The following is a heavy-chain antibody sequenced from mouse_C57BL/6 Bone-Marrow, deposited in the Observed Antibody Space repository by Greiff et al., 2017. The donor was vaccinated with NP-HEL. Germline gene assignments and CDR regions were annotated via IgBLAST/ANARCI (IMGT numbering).Heavy chain of an antibody. CDR2: INPSNGGT. J-gene: IGHJ2*01. CDR3: ARDSGYAFDY. CDR1: GYTFTNYW. V-gene: IGHV1-53*01. Sequence: QVQLQQPGTELVKPGASVKLSCKASGYTFTNYWMYWVKQRPGQGLEWIGNINPSNGGTNYNEKFKNKATLTVDKSSSTAYMQLRSLTSEDSAVYYCARDSGYAFDYWGQGTTLTVSS. D-gene: IGHD3-2*02.